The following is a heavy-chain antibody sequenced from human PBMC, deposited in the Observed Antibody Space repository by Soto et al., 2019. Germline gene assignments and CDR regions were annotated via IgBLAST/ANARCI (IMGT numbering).Heavy chain of an antibody. CDR1: GFTFSNYW. Sequence: EVQLVESGGGLVQHGGSLRLSCAASGFTFSNYWIHWVRQAPGKGLVWLSRINSDGGTTNYADSVKGRFTISRDNAKNTLSLQMNSLGVDDTAVYYCARGARGYYYMDVWGKGTTVTVSS. V-gene: IGHV3-74*01. CDR2: INSDGGTT. J-gene: IGHJ6*03. D-gene: IGHD2-15*01. CDR3: ARGARGYYYMDV.